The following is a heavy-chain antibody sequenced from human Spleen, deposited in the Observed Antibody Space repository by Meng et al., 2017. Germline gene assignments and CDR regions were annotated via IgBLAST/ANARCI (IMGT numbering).Heavy chain of an antibody. Sequence: QGQLQQGGAGLLKPSETLSLNCVVSGWSFSGYYWSWIRQPPGKGLEWIGEINHSGSTNYNPSLKSRVTISVDTSKNQFSLKLSSVTAADTAVYYCARASSGWYYYYYGMDVWGQGTTVTVSS. CDR1: GWSFSGYY. D-gene: IGHD6-19*01. J-gene: IGHJ6*02. CDR3: ARASSGWYYYYYGMDV. V-gene: IGHV4-34*01. CDR2: INHSGST.